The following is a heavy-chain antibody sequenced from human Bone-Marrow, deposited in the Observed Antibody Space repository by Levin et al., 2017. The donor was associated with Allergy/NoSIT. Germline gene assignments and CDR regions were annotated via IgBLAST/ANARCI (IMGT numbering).Heavy chain of an antibody. J-gene: IGHJ4*02. Sequence: GGSLRLSCAASGFTFSNCAMHWVRQAPGKGLEWVAVISYDGTNKYYADSVKGRFTISRDNSKNTLYLQMNSLRAEDTAVYNCAKDVSDGDYVGPTLDFWGRGTLVTVSS. D-gene: IGHD4-17*01. CDR1: GFTFSNCA. CDR3: AKDVSDGDYVGPTLDF. CDR2: ISYDGTNK. V-gene: IGHV3-30*18.